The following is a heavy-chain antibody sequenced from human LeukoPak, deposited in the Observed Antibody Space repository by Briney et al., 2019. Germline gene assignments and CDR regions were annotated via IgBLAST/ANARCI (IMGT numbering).Heavy chain of an antibody. J-gene: IGHJ4*02. CDR3: ARPHRNSGSRPGALDY. CDR1: GFTFGDYA. CDR2: INWNSVSK. V-gene: IGHV3-9*01. Sequence: PGGSLRLTCVVSGFTFGDYAMHWVRQALGKGLEWVSGINWNSVSKAFADSVKGRFTISRDNSKNTLYLQMNSLRAEDTAVYYCARPHRNSGSRPGALDYWGQGTLVTVSS. D-gene: IGHD1-26*01.